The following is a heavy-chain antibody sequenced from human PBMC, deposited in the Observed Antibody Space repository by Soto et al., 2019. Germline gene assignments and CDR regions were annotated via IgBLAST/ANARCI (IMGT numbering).Heavy chain of an antibody. Sequence: ASVKVSCKASGYTFTSYYMHWVRQAPGQGLEWMGIINPSGGSTSYAQKFQGRVTMTRDTSTSTVYMELSSLRSEDTAVYYCARDSGTTIVQLGWWYYYCMDVWGQGTTVTVSS. CDR3: ARDSGTTIVQLGWWYYYCMDV. CDR2: INPSGGST. D-gene: IGHD6-13*01. J-gene: IGHJ6*02. V-gene: IGHV1-46*01. CDR1: GYTFTSYY.